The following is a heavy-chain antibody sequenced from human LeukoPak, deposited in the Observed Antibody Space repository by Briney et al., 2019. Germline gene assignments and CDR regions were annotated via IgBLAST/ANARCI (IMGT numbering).Heavy chain of an antibody. J-gene: IGHJ4*02. Sequence: PSGTLSLTCTVSGGSMYDYYWSWIRQPPVKGLEWIGHIHYNGRTNYNPSLESPATISIDMSKNQFSLNLSSVTAADTAVYYCARVRLSGVIDYWGQGTLVTVSS. V-gene: IGHV4-59*01. D-gene: IGHD2-8*01. CDR3: ARVRLSGVIDY. CDR1: GGSMYDYY. CDR2: IHYNGRT.